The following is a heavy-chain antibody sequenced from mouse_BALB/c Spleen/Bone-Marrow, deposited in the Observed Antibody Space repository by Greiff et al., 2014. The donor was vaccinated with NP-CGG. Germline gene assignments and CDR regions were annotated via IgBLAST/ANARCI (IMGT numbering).Heavy chain of an antibody. CDR1: EYEFPSHD. D-gene: IGHD1-1*01. J-gene: IGHJ3*01. CDR3: ARHGDYYGSSLFAY. Sequence: EVQLQQSGGGLVQPGESLKLSCESNEYEFPSHDMSWVPKTPEKRLELVAAINSDGGSTYYPDTMERRFFISRDNSKKTLYLQMSSLRSEDTAFYYCARHGDYYGSSLFAYWGQGTLVTVSA. V-gene: IGHV5-2*01. CDR2: INSDGGST.